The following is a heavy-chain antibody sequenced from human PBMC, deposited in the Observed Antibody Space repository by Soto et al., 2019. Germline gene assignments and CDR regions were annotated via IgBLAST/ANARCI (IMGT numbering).Heavy chain of an antibody. CDR2: TYYKSKWNN. Sequence: PSQTLSLTCVISGDSVSSNSAGWNWIRQSPSRGLEWLGRTYYKSKWNNDYALSVKSRITINPDTSKNQFSLHLYSVTPEDTAVYYCKGITWFRVMDVWGQGTTVTVYS. V-gene: IGHV6-1*01. J-gene: IGHJ6*02. CDR3: KGITWFRVMDV. D-gene: IGHD3-10*01. CDR1: GDSVSSNSAG.